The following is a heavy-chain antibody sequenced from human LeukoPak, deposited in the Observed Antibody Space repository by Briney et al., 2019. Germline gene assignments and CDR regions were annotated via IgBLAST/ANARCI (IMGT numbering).Heavy chain of an antibody. CDR1: GFTFSDYY. CDR2: ISSSSYT. Sequence: PGGSLRLSCAASGFTFSDYYMSWIRQAPGKGLEWVSYISSSSYTKYADSVKGRFTISRDNAKNSLYLQMNSLRAEDTAVYYRARSLTVVTPFDYWGQGTLVTVSS. D-gene: IGHD4-23*01. CDR3: ARSLTVVTPFDY. V-gene: IGHV3-11*03. J-gene: IGHJ4*02.